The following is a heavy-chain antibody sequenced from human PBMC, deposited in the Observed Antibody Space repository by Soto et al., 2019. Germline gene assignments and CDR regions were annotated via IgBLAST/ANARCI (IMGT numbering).Heavy chain of an antibody. CDR2: IYYSGCT. CDR1: GGSISSADYY. CDR3: ARENGDFWTDAFDI. V-gene: IGHV4-31*03. Sequence: QVQLQESGPGLVKPSQTLSLTCTVSGGSISSADYYSSWIRQHPGKGLEWIGYIYYSGCTYYNPSLKSRVNISVDTSKNQFSLKLTPVTAADTAVYYCARENGDFWTDAFDIWGQGTMVTVSS. D-gene: IGHD3-3*01. J-gene: IGHJ3*02.